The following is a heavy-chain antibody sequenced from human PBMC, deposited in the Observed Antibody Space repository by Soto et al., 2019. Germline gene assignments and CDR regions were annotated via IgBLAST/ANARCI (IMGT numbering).Heavy chain of an antibody. CDR2: IKQDGSEK. CDR3: ARDRKQWLVSWFDP. CDR1: GFTFSSYW. Sequence: GGSLRLSCAASGFTFSSYWMSWVRQAPGKGLEWVANIKQDGSEKYYVDSVKGRFTISRDNAKNSLYLQMNSLRAEDTAVYYCARDRKQWLVSWFDPWGQGTLVTVSS. V-gene: IGHV3-7*01. D-gene: IGHD6-19*01. J-gene: IGHJ5*02.